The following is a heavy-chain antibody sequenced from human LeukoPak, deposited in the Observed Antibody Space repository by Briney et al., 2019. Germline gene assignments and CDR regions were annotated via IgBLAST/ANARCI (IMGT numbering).Heavy chain of an antibody. CDR3: AKASAMIVVVNKHFDY. J-gene: IGHJ4*02. V-gene: IGHV3-38-3*01. Sequence: PGGSLRLSCAASGFTFSNAWMSWVRQAPGKGLEWVSSISGGSTYYADSRKGRFTISRDNSKNTLYLQMNSLRAEDTAVYYCAKASAMIVVVNKHFDYWGQGTLVTVSS. CDR2: ISGGST. CDR1: GFTFSNAW. D-gene: IGHD3-22*01.